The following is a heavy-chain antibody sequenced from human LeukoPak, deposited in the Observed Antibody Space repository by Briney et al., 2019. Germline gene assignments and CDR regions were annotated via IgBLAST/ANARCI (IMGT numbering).Heavy chain of an antibody. J-gene: IGHJ6*03. V-gene: IGHV1-18*01. CDR1: GYTFTSYG. CDR2: ISAYNGNT. D-gene: IGHD3-3*01. CDR3: ASNDFNYYYMDV. Sequence: ASVKVSCKASGYTFTSYGISWVRQAPGQGLEWMGWISAYNGNTNYAQKLQGRVTMTTDTSTSTAYMELRSLRSDDTAVYYCASNDFNYYYMDVWGKGTTVTVSS.